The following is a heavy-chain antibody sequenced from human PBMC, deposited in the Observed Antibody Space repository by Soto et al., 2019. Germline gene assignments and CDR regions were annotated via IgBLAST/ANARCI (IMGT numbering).Heavy chain of an antibody. CDR3: ARDLWGYCGADCYPLDV. D-gene: IGHD2-21*02. J-gene: IGHJ6*02. Sequence: SDTLSLTFSVSGDSISSYYWSWIRQPPGKGLEWIGYMYNTGSTIYNPSLKSRITITIDTTKNQFSMKLNSETAADTAVYYCARDLWGYCGADCYPLDVWGQGTTVTVS. CDR2: MYNTGST. CDR1: GDSISSYY. V-gene: IGHV4-59*01.